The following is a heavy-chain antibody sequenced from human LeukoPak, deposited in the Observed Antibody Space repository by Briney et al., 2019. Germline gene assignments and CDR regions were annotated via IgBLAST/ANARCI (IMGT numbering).Heavy chain of an antibody. V-gene: IGHV4-4*07. Sequence: SETLSLTCTVSGGSISGFSWSWIRQPAGKGLEWLGHIYSSGSTEYNPSLKSRVSMSVDTSKNQFSLKLTSVTAADTAVYFCARDGYTYGYNYWGQGALVTVSS. J-gene: IGHJ4*02. CDR3: ARDGYTYGYNY. CDR1: GGSISGFS. CDR2: IYSSGST. D-gene: IGHD5-18*01.